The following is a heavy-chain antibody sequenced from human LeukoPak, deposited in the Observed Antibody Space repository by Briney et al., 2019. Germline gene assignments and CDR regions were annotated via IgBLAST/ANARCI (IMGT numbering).Heavy chain of an antibody. D-gene: IGHD2-2*02. J-gene: IGHJ4*02. Sequence: SETLSLTCTVSGGSISSHYWSWIRQPPGKGLEWIGEINHSGSTNYNPSLKGRVTISVDTSKDQFSLKLSSVTAAGTAVYYCARGRGYCSSTSCYTYFDYWGQGTLVTVSS. V-gene: IGHV4-34*01. CDR1: GGSISSHY. CDR2: INHSGST. CDR3: ARGRGYCSSTSCYTYFDY.